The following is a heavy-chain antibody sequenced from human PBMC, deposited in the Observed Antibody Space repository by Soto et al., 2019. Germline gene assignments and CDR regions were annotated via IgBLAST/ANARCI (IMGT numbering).Heavy chain of an antibody. CDR2: ISSSSSYI. CDR3: ARDPAPYCGGDCHRYYYGMDV. V-gene: IGHV3-21*01. J-gene: IGHJ6*02. D-gene: IGHD2-21*02. CDR1: GFTFSSYS. Sequence: EVQLVESGGGLVKPGGSLRLSCAASGFTFSSYSMNWVRQAPGKGLEWVSSISSSSSYIYYADSVKGRFTISRDNAKNSLYLQMNSLRAEDTAVYYCARDPAPYCGGDCHRYYYGMDVWGQGTTVTVSS.